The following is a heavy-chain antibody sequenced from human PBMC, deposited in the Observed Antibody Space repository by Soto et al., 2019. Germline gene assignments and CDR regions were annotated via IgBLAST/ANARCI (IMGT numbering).Heavy chain of an antibody. J-gene: IGHJ3*02. CDR3: ARFAAVAGGENDAFDI. D-gene: IGHD6-19*01. Sequence: ASVKVSCKASGGTFSSYAISWVRQAPGQGLEWMGRIIPILGIANYAQKFQGRVTITADKSTSTAYMELSSLRSEDTAVYYCARFAAVAGGENDAFDIWGQGTMVTVSS. CDR1: GGTFSSYA. V-gene: IGHV1-69*04. CDR2: IIPILGIA.